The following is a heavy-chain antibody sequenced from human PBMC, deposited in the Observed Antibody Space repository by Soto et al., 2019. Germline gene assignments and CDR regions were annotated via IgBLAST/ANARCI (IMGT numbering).Heavy chain of an antibody. V-gene: IGHV2-5*02. CDR1: GFSLSSTRVA. J-gene: IGHJ4*02. Sequence: QITLKESGPTLVKPTQTLTLTCTFSGFSLSSTRVAVGWIRQPPGQALQWLALIYWDDDKRYSPFLKSRLTIAKDTSKNPVVLTMTNMDPVDTATYYCAHSVVAGLGYYFDYWGQGTLGTVSS. CDR3: AHSVVAGLGYYFDY. D-gene: IGHD6-19*01. CDR2: IYWDDDK.